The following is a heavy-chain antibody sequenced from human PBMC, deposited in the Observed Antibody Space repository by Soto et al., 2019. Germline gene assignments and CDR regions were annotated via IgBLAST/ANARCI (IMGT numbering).Heavy chain of an antibody. Sequence: SETLSLTCTVSRGSISSCGYFWSWIRHRPEKGLEWIGYIYYSGSTYYNPSLKSRVSISVDPSQNQFSLRLSSVTAADTAVYYCARGATGNRNFDFWGQGALVTVSS. V-gene: IGHV4-31*03. CDR3: ARGATGNRNFDF. CDR2: IYYSGST. J-gene: IGHJ4*02. CDR1: RGSISSCGYF. D-gene: IGHD1-1*01.